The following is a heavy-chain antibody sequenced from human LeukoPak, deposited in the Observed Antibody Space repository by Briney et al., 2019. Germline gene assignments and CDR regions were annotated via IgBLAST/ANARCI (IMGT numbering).Heavy chain of an antibody. V-gene: IGHV4-30-4*01. Sequence: PSQTLSLTCTVSGGSISSGDYYWSWIRQPPGKGLEWIGYIYYSGSTYYNPSLKSRVTISVDTSKNQFSLKLSSVTAADTAVYYSARHYYDSSGYPLSHFDLWGRGTLVTVSS. D-gene: IGHD3-22*01. CDR1: GGSISSGDYY. CDR3: ARHYYDSSGYPLSHFDL. CDR2: IYYSGST. J-gene: IGHJ2*01.